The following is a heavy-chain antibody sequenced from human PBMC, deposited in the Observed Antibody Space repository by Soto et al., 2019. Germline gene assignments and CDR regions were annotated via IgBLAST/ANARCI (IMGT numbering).Heavy chain of an antibody. CDR3: TRGQGNH. CDR1: GYTFTSYD. Sequence: QVQLVQSGAEVKKPGASVRVSCKASGYTFTSYDIYWVRQATGQGREWMGWMNPFSGNAVYTQKFQDRVTMTRDTSINTAYMEMSGLRSEDTAVYYCTRGQGNHWGQGPLVTVSS. J-gene: IGHJ4*02. CDR2: MNPFSGNA. V-gene: IGHV1-8*01.